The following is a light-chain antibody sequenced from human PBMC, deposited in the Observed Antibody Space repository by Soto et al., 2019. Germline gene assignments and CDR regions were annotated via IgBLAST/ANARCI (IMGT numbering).Light chain of an antibody. J-gene: IGLJ3*02. CDR2: EVS. CDR3: SSYTSSSTV. V-gene: IGLV2-14*01. Sequence: QSALTQPASVSGSPGQSITISCTGTSSDVGGYNYVSWYQQHPGKAPKLMIYEVSNRPSGVSNRFSGSKSGNTASLTISGLPAEDEADYYRSSYTSSSTVFGGGTKLTVL. CDR1: SSDVGGYNY.